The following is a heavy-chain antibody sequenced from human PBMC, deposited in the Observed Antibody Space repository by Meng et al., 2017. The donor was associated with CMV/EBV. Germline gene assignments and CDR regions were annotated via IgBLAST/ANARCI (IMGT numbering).Heavy chain of an antibody. Sequence: ASVKVSCKASGYTFTGYYMHWVRQAPGQGLEWMGWINPNSGGTNYAQKFQGRVTMIRDTSISTAYMELSRLRSDDTAVYYCARDQGVGATRTWLAGQDYWGQGTLVTVSS. D-gene: IGHD1-26*01. V-gene: IGHV1-2*02. CDR2: INPNSGGT. J-gene: IGHJ4*02. CDR1: GYTFTGYY. CDR3: ARDQGVGATRTWLAGQDY.